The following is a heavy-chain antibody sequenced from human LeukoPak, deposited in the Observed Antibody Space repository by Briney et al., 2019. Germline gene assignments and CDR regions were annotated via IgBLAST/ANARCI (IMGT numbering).Heavy chain of an antibody. CDR1: GYTFTSYA. D-gene: IGHD2-2*01. J-gene: IGHJ4*02. CDR2: INAGNGNT. Sequence: ASVKVSCKASGYTFTSYAMHWVRQAPGQRLEWMGWINAGNGNTKYSQEFQGRVTITADKSTSTAYMELSSLRSEDTAVYYCASGTTDIVVVPATLRNYYFDYWGQGTLVTVSS. CDR3: ASGTTDIVVVPATLRNYYFDY. V-gene: IGHV1-3*03.